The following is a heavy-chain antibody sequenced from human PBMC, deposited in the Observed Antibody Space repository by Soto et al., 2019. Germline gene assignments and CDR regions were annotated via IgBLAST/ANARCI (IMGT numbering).Heavy chain of an antibody. CDR3: AKRGYGRYNWFDP. D-gene: IGHD5-18*01. V-gene: IGHV3-30*18. J-gene: IGHJ5*02. CDR2: ISYDGSNK. Sequence: LRLSCAASGFTFSSYGMHWVRQAPGKGLEWVAVISYDGSNKYYADSVKGRFTISRDNSKNTLYLQMNSLRAEDTAVYYCAKRGYGRYNWFDPWGQGTLVTV. CDR1: GFTFSSYG.